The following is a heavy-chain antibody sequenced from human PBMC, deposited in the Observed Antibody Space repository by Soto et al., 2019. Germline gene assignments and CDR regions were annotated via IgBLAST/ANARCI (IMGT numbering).Heavy chain of an antibody. CDR1: GGSFSGYY. CDR2: INHSGST. CDR3: ARHGYSSRWWSNWFDP. Sequence: PSETLSLTCAVYGGSFSGYYWSWIRQPPGKGLEWIGEINHSGSTNYNPSLKSRVTISVDTSKNQFSLKLSSVTAADTAVYYCARHGYSSRWWSNWFDPWGQGTLVTVSS. D-gene: IGHD6-13*01. V-gene: IGHV4-34*01. J-gene: IGHJ5*02.